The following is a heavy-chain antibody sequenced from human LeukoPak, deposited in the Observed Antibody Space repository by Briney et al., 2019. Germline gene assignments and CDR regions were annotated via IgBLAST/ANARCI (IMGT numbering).Heavy chain of an antibody. Sequence: SETLSLTCTVSGGSISSSSYYWSWIRQPPGKGLEWIGYIYYSGSTNYNPSLKSRVTISVDTSKNQFSLKLSSVTAADTAVYYCARGYGSGSYHWFDPWGQGTLVTVSS. CDR1: GGSISSSSYY. CDR2: IYYSGST. V-gene: IGHV4-61*01. CDR3: ARGYGSGSYHWFDP. J-gene: IGHJ5*02. D-gene: IGHD3-10*01.